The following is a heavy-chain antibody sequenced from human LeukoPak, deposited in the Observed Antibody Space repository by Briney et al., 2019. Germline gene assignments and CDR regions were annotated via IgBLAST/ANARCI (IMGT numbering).Heavy chain of an antibody. CDR2: IIPIFGTA. CDR3: ARDACNSASCYCPN. V-gene: IGHV1-69*06. J-gene: IGHJ4*02. CDR1: GGTFSSYA. D-gene: IGHD2-2*01. Sequence: SVKVPCKASGGTFSSYAISWVRQAPGQGLEWMGGIIPIFGTANYAQKFQGRVTITADKSTSTAYMELSSLRSEDTAVYYCARDACNSASCYCPNWGQGTLVTVSS.